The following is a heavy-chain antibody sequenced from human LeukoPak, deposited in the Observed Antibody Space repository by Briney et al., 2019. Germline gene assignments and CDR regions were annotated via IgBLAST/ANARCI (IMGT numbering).Heavy chain of an antibody. V-gene: IGHV3-23*01. CDR2: ISGSGGST. CDR3: AKVDYYDSSGYSY. CDR1: GFTFSSYG. Sequence: GGSLRLSCAASGFTFSSYGMSWVRQAPGKGLEWVSAISGSGGSTYYADSVKGRFTISRDNSKNTLYLQMNSLRAEDTAVYYCAKVDYYDSSGYSYWGQGTLVTVSS. J-gene: IGHJ4*02. D-gene: IGHD3-22*01.